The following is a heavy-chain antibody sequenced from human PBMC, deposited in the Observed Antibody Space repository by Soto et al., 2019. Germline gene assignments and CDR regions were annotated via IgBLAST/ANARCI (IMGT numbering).Heavy chain of an antibody. CDR3: AKRWSNRFLEPRDYFDY. CDR1: GFTFSSSA. Sequence: SLRLSCAVSGFTFSSSAMSWVRQAPGKGLEWVSAISGRGDKKYHAESVEGRLTISRDNSKNTLYLEMNSLRVEDTAIYYCAKRWSNRFLEPRDYFDYWGQGTLVTVS. J-gene: IGHJ4*02. V-gene: IGHV3-23*01. CDR2: ISGRGDKK. D-gene: IGHD3-3*01.